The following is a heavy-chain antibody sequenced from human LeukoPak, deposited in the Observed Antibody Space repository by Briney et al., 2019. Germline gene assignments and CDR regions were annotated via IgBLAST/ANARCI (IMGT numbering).Heavy chain of an antibody. Sequence: PGGSLRLSCGTSGFTFSSYGMHWVRQAPGKGLEWVAFIRFDGRNKYHADSVKGRFTISRDNAKNSLYLQMNSLRAEDTAVYYCASPMPYYGSGEAFDYWGQGTLVTVSS. CDR2: IRFDGRNK. J-gene: IGHJ4*02. V-gene: IGHV3-30*02. CDR3: ASPMPYYGSGEAFDY. CDR1: GFTFSSYG. D-gene: IGHD3-10*01.